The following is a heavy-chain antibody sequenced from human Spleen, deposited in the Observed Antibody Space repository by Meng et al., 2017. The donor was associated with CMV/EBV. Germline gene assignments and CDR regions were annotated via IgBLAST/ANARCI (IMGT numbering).Heavy chain of an antibody. V-gene: IGHV4-39*01. CDR2: IYYSGST. J-gene: IGHJ4*02. CDR1: GGSISSSSYY. Sequence: SETLSLTCTVSGGSISSSSYYWGWIRQPPGKGLEWIGSIYYSGSTYYNPSLKSRVTISVDTSKNQFSLKLSSVTAADTAVYYCARVSGSGSYQIGYWGQGTLVTVSS. CDR3: ARVSGSGSYQIGY. D-gene: IGHD1-26*01.